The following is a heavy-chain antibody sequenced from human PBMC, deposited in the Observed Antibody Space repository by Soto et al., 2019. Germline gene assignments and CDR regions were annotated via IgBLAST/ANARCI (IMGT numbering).Heavy chain of an antibody. CDR1: GFTFKNYD. CDR2: ISYDGSKK. Sequence: GGSLRLSCTASGFTFKNYDMYWVRQAPGKGLEWVALISYDGSKKYYGDAVKGRFTISRDNSKDTLHLQMSSLKTEDTAVYYCARKGVAFDYWGQGALVTVSS. CDR3: ARKGVAFDY. D-gene: IGHD3-3*01. J-gene: IGHJ4*02. V-gene: IGHV3-30*03.